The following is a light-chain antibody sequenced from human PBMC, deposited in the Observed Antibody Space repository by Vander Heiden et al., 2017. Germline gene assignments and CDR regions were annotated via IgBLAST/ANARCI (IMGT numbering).Light chain of an antibody. CDR2: DNK. Sequence: HSVLTQPPSVSAAPGQKVIISCSGGRSNIGNNYVSWYPQLPGTAPNLLIYDNKKRPSGIPDRFSGSKSGTSATLAITGLQTGDEADYYCGAWDDSLSGIFGSGTKVTVL. CDR3: GAWDDSLSGI. CDR1: RSNIGNNY. J-gene: IGLJ1*01. V-gene: IGLV1-51*01.